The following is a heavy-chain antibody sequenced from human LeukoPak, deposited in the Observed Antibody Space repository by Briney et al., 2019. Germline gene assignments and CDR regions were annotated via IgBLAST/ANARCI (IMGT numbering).Heavy chain of an antibody. D-gene: IGHD3-10*02. CDR2: ISTSSSYI. CDR1: GFTFSRYT. Sequence: GGSLRLSCTASGFTFSRYTMKWVLQAPGKGLEWVSFISTSSSYIYYADSVKGRFTISRDNAKNSLYLQMNSLRVEDTAVYYCARGTMFPYYFDYWGQGTLVTVSS. CDR3: ARGTMFPYYFDY. V-gene: IGHV3-21*01. J-gene: IGHJ4*02.